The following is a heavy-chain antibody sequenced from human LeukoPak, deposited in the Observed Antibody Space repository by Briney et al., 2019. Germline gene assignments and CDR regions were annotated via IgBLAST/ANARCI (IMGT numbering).Heavy chain of an antibody. CDR1: GFTFSSYW. Sequence: PGRSLRLSCAASGFTFSSYWMSWVRQAPGKGLEWVANIKQDGSEKYYVDSVKGRFTISRDNAKNSLYLQMNSLRAEDTAVYYCASLVVPAMYMDVWGKGTTVTVSS. CDR3: ASLVVPAMYMDV. CDR2: IKQDGSEK. D-gene: IGHD2-2*01. J-gene: IGHJ6*03. V-gene: IGHV3-7*01.